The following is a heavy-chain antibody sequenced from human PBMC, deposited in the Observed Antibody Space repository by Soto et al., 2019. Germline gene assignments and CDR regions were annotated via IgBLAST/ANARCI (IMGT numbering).Heavy chain of an antibody. J-gene: IGHJ4*02. Sequence: SQPLCLTCTVSGGSIRSRGYCWSWIRQHPGKGLEWIGYIYYSGSTYYNPSLKSRVTISVDTSKNQFSLKLSSVIAADTAVYYCAREPGVWGQGTLVTVTS. D-gene: IGHD3-10*01. CDR2: IYYSGST. CDR1: GGSIRSRGYC. V-gene: IGHV4-31*03. CDR3: AREPGV.